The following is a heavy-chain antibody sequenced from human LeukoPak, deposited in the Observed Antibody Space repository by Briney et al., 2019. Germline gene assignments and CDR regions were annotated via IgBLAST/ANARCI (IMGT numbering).Heavy chain of an antibody. CDR1: GGSISSGSYY. CDR3: ARDQDGY. V-gene: IGHV4-61*02. J-gene: IGHJ4*02. CDR2: IYTSGST. Sequence: SETLSLTCTVPGGSISSGSYYWSWIRQPAGKGLEWIGRIYTSGSTNYNPSLKSRVTISVDTSKNQFSLKLSSVTAADTAVYYCARDQDGYWGQGTLVTVSS.